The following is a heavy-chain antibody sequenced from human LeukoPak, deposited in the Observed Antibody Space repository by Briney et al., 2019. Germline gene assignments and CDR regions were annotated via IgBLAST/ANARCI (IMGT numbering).Heavy chain of an antibody. J-gene: IGHJ4*02. CDR2: IYHSGST. V-gene: IGHV4-38-2*02. CDR3: ARVRGYGYSGYDFDY. Sequence: SETLSLTCTVSGYSISSGYYWGWIRQPPGKGLEWIGSIYHSGSTYYNPSLKSRVTISVDTSKNQFSLKLSSVTAADTAVYYCARVRGYGYSGYDFDYWGQGTLVTVSS. D-gene: IGHD5-12*01. CDR1: GYSISSGYY.